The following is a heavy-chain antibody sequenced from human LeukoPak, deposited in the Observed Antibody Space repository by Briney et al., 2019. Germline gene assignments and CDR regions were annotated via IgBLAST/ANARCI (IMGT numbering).Heavy chain of an antibody. V-gene: IGHV4-59*01. CDR3: ARAPDCGGDCYAGYYYYYGMDV. D-gene: IGHD2-21*02. CDR1: GGSISSYY. J-gene: IGHJ6*02. Sequence: SETLSLTCTVSGGSISSYYWSWIRQPPGKGLEWIGYIYYSGSTNYNPSLKSRVTISVDTSKNQFSLKLSSVTAADTAVYCCARAPDCGGDCYAGYYYYYGMDVWGQGTTVTVSS. CDR2: IYYSGST.